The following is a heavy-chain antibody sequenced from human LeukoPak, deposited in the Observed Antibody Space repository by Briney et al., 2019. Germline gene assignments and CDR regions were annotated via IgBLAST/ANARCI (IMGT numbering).Heavy chain of an antibody. Sequence: ASVKVSCKASGYTFTGYYMHWVRQAPGQGLEWMGWINPNSGGTNYARKFQGWVTMTRDTSITTAYMELSSPRSDDTAIYYCARERQNGLDVWGQGTTVTVSS. CDR1: GYTFTGYY. D-gene: IGHD6-25*01. CDR2: INPNSGGT. CDR3: ARERQNGLDV. J-gene: IGHJ6*02. V-gene: IGHV1-2*04.